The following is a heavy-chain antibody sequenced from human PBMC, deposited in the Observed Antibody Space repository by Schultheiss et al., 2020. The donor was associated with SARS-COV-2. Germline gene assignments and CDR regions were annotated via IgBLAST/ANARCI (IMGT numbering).Heavy chain of an antibody. D-gene: IGHD2-15*01. V-gene: IGHV1-18*01. CDR2: ISAYNGNT. J-gene: IGHJ6*03. CDR1: GGTFSSYA. CDR3: ARTGLLCSGGSCYTDYYYYMDV. Sequence: ASVKVSCKASGGTFSSYAISWVRQAPGQGLEWMGRISAYNGNTNYAQKLQGRVTMTTDTSTSTAYMELRSLRSDDTAVYYCARTGLLCSGGSCYTDYYYYMDVWGKGTTVTVSS.